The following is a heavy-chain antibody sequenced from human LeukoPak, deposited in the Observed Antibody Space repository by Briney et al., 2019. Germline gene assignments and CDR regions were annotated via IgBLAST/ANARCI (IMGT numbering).Heavy chain of an antibody. J-gene: IGHJ5*02. V-gene: IGHV1-8*02. CDR3: ARGGTVWGKFDI. CDR1: GYPFGTYD. D-gene: IGHD3-16*01. CDR2: TNPTTGKT. Sequence: AAVRASFTSSGYPFGTYDIDWVRQASGQGLDGMGCTNPTTGKTGYAQKFEGRVSITVTTSMSTAYLVLNSLKSEDTALYYCARGGTVWGKFDIWGQGTLLTVSS.